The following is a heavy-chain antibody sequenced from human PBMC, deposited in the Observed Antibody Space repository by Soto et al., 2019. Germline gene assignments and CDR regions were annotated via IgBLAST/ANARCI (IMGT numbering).Heavy chain of an antibody. V-gene: IGHV4-39*01. CDR3: ARIASEPAAMDYYYYMDV. Sequence: SETLSLTCTVSGGSISSSSYYWGWIRQPPGKGLEWIGSIYYSGSTYYNPSLKGRVTISVDTSKNQFSLKLSSVTAADTAVYYCARIASEPAAMDYYYYMDVWGKGTTVTVSS. CDR1: GGSISSSSYY. CDR2: IYYSGST. D-gene: IGHD2-2*01. J-gene: IGHJ6*03.